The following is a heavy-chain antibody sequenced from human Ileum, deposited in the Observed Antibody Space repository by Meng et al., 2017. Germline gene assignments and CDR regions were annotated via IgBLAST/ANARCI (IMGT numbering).Heavy chain of an antibody. CDR2: IFDTGPP. CDR3: AASLDGNRFDP. Sequence: VQLQESDPGLVKSSQTLSLTCTVSGGSISSGDYYWSWIRQPPGKGLEWIGYIFDTGPPSYSPPLRSRLSISMDTSKNQFSLRLTSVSAADTAVYYCAASLDGNRFDPWGQGTLVTVSS. V-gene: IGHV4-30-4*01. CDR1: GGSISSGDYY. J-gene: IGHJ5*02. D-gene: IGHD1-26*01.